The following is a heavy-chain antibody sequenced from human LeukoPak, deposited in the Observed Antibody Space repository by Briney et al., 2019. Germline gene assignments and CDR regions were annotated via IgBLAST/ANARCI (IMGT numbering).Heavy chain of an antibody. CDR1: GYSLTSYW. CDR2: IYPGDSDT. CDR3: ARSQYCSGGSCHTDS. J-gene: IGHJ5*02. Sequence: GESLKISCKGSGYSLTSYWIGWVRQMPGKGLEWMGIIYPGDSDTRYSPSFQGQVTISADKSISTAYLQWSSLKASDTAMYYCARSQYCSGGSCHTDSWGQGTLVTVSS. V-gene: IGHV5-51*01. D-gene: IGHD2-15*01.